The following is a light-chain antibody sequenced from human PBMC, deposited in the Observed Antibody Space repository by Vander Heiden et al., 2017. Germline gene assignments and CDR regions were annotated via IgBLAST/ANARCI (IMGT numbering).Light chain of an antibody. CDR2: GTS. CDR1: QSVSSNY. J-gene: IGKJ2*01. V-gene: IGKV3-20*01. Sequence: EIVLMQFLGPLSLPPGERATLSCRASQSVSSNYLAWYQQKPGQAPSLVIYGTSTRATCIPDRFSGSGSGTDFTLTSSRLEPEDFAVYYCQQYGSSPKYTFGQGTNLEVK. CDR3: QQYGSSPKYT.